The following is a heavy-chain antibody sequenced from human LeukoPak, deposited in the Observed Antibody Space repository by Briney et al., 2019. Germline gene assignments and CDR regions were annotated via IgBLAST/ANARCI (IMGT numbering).Heavy chain of an antibody. J-gene: IGHJ4*02. CDR2: ISGSGGST. D-gene: IGHD5-12*01. Sequence: PGGSLSLSCAASGFTFSSYAMSWVRQPPGKGLEWVSAISGSGGSTYYADSVKGRLTISTDNSKKTLYLQMNSMRAEDTAVYYCAKTSGYDSLRYYFDYWGQGTLVTVSS. V-gene: IGHV3-23*01. CDR3: AKTSGYDSLRYYFDY. CDR1: GFTFSSYA.